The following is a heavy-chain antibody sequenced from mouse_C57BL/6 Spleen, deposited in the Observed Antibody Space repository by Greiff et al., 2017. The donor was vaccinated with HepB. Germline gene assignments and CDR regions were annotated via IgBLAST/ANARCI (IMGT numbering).Heavy chain of an antibody. CDR1: GYSFTGYY. Sequence: VQLQQSGPELVKPGASVKISCKASGYSFTGYYMNWVKQSPEKSLEWIGEINPSTGGTTYNQKFKAKATLTVDKSSSTAYMQLKSLTSEDSAVYYCARDALNYAWFAYWGQGTLVTVSA. J-gene: IGHJ3*01. V-gene: IGHV1-42*01. CDR3: ARDALNYAWFAY. CDR2: INPSTGGT. D-gene: IGHD2-1*01.